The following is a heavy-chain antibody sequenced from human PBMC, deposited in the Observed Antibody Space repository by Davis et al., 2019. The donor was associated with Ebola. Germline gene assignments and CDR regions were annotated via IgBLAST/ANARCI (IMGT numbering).Heavy chain of an antibody. CDR3: AKAPNWGPGGKFFDY. V-gene: IGHV3-21*05. J-gene: IGHJ4*02. CDR1: GFTFSSYS. Sequence: PGGSLRLSCAGSGFTFSSYSMNWVRQAPGKGMEWVSYISSSGSDIYYAESVRGRFTITRDNAKNSLFLQMNSLRDEDTAVYYCAKAPNWGPGGKFFDYWGQGTLVTVSS. D-gene: IGHD7-27*01. CDR2: ISSSGSDI.